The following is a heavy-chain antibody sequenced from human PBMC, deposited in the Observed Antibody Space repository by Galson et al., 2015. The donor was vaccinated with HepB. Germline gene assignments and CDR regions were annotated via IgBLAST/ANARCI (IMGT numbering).Heavy chain of an antibody. D-gene: IGHD2-2*01. CDR3: ARDGSIGSTSYGMDV. CDR1: GFTPSSYI. J-gene: IGHJ6*02. CDR2: ISSSTTYI. Sequence: SLRLSCAAPGFTPSSYIMNCVRQPPGKGLEWVSTISSSTTYIYYAPSVKGRFTISRDNAKNSLFLQMNSLRAEYTAVYYCARDGSIGSTSYGMDVWGQGTTVTVSS. V-gene: IGHV3-21*01.